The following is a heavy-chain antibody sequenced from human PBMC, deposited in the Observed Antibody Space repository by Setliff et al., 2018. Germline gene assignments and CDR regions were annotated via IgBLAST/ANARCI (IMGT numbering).Heavy chain of an antibody. V-gene: IGHV1-69*13. D-gene: IGHD5-18*01. Sequence: ASVKVSCKTSRGTFSNYAISWVRQAPGQGLEWMGGTTPIFTTANYAQKFQGRVAITADESTSTACMELSSLKSEDTAVYYCARSPFPVDTVMVTTFDSWGQGTLVTVSS. CDR3: ARSPFPVDTVMVTTFDS. CDR1: RGTFSNYA. J-gene: IGHJ4*02. CDR2: TTPIFTTA.